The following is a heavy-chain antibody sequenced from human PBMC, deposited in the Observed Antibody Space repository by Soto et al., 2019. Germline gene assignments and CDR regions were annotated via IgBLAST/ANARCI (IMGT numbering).Heavy chain of an antibody. D-gene: IGHD1-1*01. J-gene: IGHJ4*02. CDR3: ASYRTTPRAQYKGYTDPFDY. CDR2: IYHSGST. V-gene: IGHV4-4*02. CDR1: GGSISSSNW. Sequence: PSETLSLTCAVSGGSISSSNWWSWVRQPPGKGLEWIGEIYHSGSTNYNPSLKSRVTISVGKSKNQFSLKLSSVTAADTAVYYCASYRTTPRAQYKGYTDPFDYWGQGTLVTVSS.